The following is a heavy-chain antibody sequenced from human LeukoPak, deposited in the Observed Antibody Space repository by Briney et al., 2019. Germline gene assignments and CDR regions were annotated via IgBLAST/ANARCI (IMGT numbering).Heavy chain of an antibody. CDR3: ARGEWSSGILPTHYYYYGMDY. Sequence: GWSLRLSCAASGFTFSSYGMHWVRQAPGKGLEWVAVISYDGSNKYYADSVKGRFTIFRDNSKNTLYLQMNSLRAEDTAVYYCARGEWSSGILPTHYYYYGMDYWGQGTTVTVSS. J-gene: IGHJ6*02. CDR2: ISYDGSNK. CDR1: GFTFSSYG. V-gene: IGHV3-30*03. D-gene: IGHD6-25*01.